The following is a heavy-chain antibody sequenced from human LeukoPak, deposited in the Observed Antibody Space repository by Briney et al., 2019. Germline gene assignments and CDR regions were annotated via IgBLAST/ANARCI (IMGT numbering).Heavy chain of an antibody. V-gene: IGHV4-4*07. J-gene: IGHJ6*03. Sequence: SETLSLTCIVSGGSINNYYWNWIRQPAGQGLEWIGRIYTSGSTNYNPSLKSRVTMSVDTSKNQFSLKLSSVTAADTAVYYCARRAGYCSGGSCYYYYYYYMDVWGKGTTVTISS. CDR2: IYTSGST. CDR1: GGSINNYY. CDR3: ARRAGYCSGGSCYYYYYYYMDV. D-gene: IGHD2-15*01.